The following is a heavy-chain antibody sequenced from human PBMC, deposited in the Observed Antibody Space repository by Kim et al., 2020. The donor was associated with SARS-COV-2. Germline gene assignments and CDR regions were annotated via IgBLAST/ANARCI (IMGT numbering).Heavy chain of an antibody. CDR1: GYTFTPYY. CDR2: INPSDGTT. J-gene: IGHJ4*02. Sequence: ASVKVSCKASGYTFTPYYVHWVRQAPGQGLEWMGIINPSDGTTFYVQKFKGRVTVTRDTSTSTVYMELSSLRSEDTAVYYFAGKYYDSSGYRFDYWGQGT. V-gene: IGHV1-46*01. D-gene: IGHD3-22*01. CDR3: AGKYYDSSGYRFDY.